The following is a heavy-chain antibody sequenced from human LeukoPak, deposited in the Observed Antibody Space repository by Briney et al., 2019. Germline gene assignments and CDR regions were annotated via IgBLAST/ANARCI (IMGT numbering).Heavy chain of an antibody. CDR3: ARDRDGSGSYYQPLFDY. D-gene: IGHD3-10*01. CDR1: GYSISSGYY. CDR2: IYHSGST. J-gene: IGHJ4*02. Sequence: PSENLSLTCAVSGYSISSGYYWGWIRQPPRKGLEWIGSIYHSGSTYYNPSLKSRVTISVDTSKNQFSLKLSSVTAADTAVYYCARDRDGSGSYYQPLFDYWGQGTLVTVSS. V-gene: IGHV4-38-2*02.